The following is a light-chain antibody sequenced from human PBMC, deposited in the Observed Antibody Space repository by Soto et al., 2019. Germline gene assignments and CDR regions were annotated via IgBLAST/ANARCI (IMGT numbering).Light chain of an antibody. J-gene: IGKJ4*01. CDR1: QAISSW. Sequence: DIQMTQSPSSVSASVGDRVTITCRASQAISSWLAWYQQKPGKAPKLLIYAASSLHSGVPARFSGSDSGTDLTLTISSVQPEESATYYCQQANSFPLTFGGGTKVEI. V-gene: IGKV1-12*01. CDR2: AAS. CDR3: QQANSFPLT.